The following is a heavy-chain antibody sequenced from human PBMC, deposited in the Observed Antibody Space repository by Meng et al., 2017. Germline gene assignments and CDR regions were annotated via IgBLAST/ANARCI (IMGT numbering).Heavy chain of an antibody. V-gene: IGHV4-31*03. Sequence: QVQLQASGPGLVKPSQTLSLTCTVSGGSISSGGYYWSWIRQHPGKGLEWIGYIYYSGSTYYNPSLKSRVTISVDTSKNQFSLKLSSVTAADTAVYYCARDLHYGSGSYNWFDPWGQGTLVTVSS. D-gene: IGHD3-10*01. CDR3: ARDLHYGSGSYNWFDP. J-gene: IGHJ5*02. CDR1: GGSISSGGYY. CDR2: IYYSGST.